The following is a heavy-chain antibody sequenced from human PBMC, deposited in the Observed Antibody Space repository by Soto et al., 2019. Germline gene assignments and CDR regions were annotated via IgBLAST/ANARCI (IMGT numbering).Heavy chain of an antibody. CDR1: GYTFTSYC. CDR3: ARVDIVATTLYYFDY. D-gene: IGHD5-12*01. J-gene: IGHJ4*02. V-gene: IGHV1-18*01. CDR2: ISAYNGNT. Sequence: ASVKVSCKASGYTFTSYCISWVRQAPGQGLEWMGWISAYNGNTNYAQKLQGRVTMTTDTSTSTAYMELRSLRSDDTAVYYCARVDIVATTLYYFDYWGQGTLVTVSS.